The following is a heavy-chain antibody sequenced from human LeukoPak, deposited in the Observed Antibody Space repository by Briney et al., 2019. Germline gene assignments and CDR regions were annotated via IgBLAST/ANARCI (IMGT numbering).Heavy chain of an antibody. V-gene: IGHV3-74*01. CDR3: ATSSSAAFNI. CDR1: GFTFSSYL. J-gene: IGHJ3*02. Sequence: PEGSLRLSCAASGFTFSSYLMHWVRQAPGKGLVWVSRIYSDGSITNYADSVKGRFTISRDNAKNTLYLQMDSLRAEDTAVYYCATSSSAAFNIWGQGTMVTVSS. D-gene: IGHD6-6*01. CDR2: IYSDGSIT.